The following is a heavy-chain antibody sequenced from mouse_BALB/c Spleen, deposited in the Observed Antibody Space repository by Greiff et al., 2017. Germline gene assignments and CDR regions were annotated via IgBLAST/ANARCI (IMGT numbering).Heavy chain of an antibody. J-gene: IGHJ3*01. CDR3: ATPASYYRYDGFAY. Sequence: QVQLKESGPGLVQPSQSLSITCTVSGFSLTSYGVHWVRQSPGKGLEWLGVIWSGGSTDYNAAFISRLSISKDNSKSQVFFKMNSLQADDTAIYYCATPASYYRYDGFAYWGQGTLVTVSA. V-gene: IGHV2-4-1*01. CDR2: IWSGGST. CDR1: GFSLTSYG. D-gene: IGHD2-14*01.